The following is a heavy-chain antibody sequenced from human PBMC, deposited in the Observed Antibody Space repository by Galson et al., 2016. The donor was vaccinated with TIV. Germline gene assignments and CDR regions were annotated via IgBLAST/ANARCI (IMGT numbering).Heavy chain of an antibody. Sequence: VKVSCKVSGHNFTDYYMHWMQQAPGKGFEWMGHVDPEDGKTKYAAKFQGRVTMTADTPTDTAYMELSYLRSEDTAIYYCTTVRLRGSGGMDVWGQGTTVIVSS. CDR2: VDPEDGKT. J-gene: IGHJ6*02. CDR3: TTVRLRGSGGMDV. D-gene: IGHD2-8*01. CDR1: GHNFTDYY. V-gene: IGHV1-69-2*01.